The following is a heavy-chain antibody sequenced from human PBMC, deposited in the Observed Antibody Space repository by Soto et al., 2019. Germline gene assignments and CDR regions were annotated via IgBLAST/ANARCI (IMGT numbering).Heavy chain of an antibody. V-gene: IGHV4-59*01. Sequence: PSETRSLTCTLAAGTMTTCYWSCIRQPPGRRLEWIGHYYSSWGTHYGPSLKSRVFLSGNRSKNWFSLKINSLTAADTAVYYCARGSVVPAFRCMHVWGQGRTVTVSS. D-gene: IGHD2-2*01. CDR3: ARGSVVPAFRCMHV. CDR1: AGTMTTCY. CDR2: YYSSWGT. J-gene: IGHJ6*02.